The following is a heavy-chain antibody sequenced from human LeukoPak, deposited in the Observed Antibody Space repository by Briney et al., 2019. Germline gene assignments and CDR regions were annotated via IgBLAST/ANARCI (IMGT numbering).Heavy chain of an antibody. J-gene: IGHJ5*02. CDR2: IYNSGST. CDR1: GGSIGSTNYF. Sequence: PSETLSLTCTVSGGSIGSTNYFWGWIRQPPGKGLEWIGTIYNSGSTYYNASLESRVTISVDTSKNQFSLKLSSVTAADTAVYYCARAYSSSWYFNWFDPWGQGTLVTVSS. V-gene: IGHV4-39*07. D-gene: IGHD6-13*01. CDR3: ARAYSSSWYFNWFDP.